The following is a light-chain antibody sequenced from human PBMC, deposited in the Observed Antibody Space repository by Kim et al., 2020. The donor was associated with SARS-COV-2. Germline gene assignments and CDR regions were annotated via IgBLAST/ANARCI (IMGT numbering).Light chain of an antibody. J-gene: IGLJ1*01. V-gene: IGLV3-21*04. CDR2: YDK. CDR3: QVWNSSADHIYV. CDR1: DIGSKS. Sequence: SYVLTQPPSVSVAPGKTATITCVGNDIGSKSVHWYQHKPGQAPVVVIYYDKDRPSGIPERFSGSNSGNTATLTISRLEAGDEADYYCQVWNSSADHIYVFGTGTKVTVL.